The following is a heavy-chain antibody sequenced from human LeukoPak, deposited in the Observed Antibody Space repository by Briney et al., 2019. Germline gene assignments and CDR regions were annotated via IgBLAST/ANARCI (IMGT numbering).Heavy chain of an antibody. J-gene: IGHJ6*03. V-gene: IGHV3-23*01. CDR3: ARVLSDSSGYGLFPYYYYYMDV. CDR2: IGGSGDTT. CDR1: GFTFSSYA. D-gene: IGHD3-22*01. Sequence: GGSLRLSCAASGFTFSSYAMSWVRQAPGKGLEWVSAIGGSGDTTYYADSVKGRFTISRDNSKNTLYLQMNSLRAEDTAVYYCARVLSDSSGYGLFPYYYYYMDVWGKGTTVTISS.